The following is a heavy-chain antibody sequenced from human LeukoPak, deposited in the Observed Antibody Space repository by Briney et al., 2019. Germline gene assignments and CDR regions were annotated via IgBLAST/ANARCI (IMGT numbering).Heavy chain of an antibody. J-gene: IGHJ4*02. D-gene: IGHD3-10*01. CDR3: AREQNYYGSGSFLGGIDY. Sequence: SETLSLTCTVSGYSISSGYYWGWIRQPPGKGLEWIGSIYHSGSTYYNPSLKSRVTISVDTSKNQFSLKLTSVTAADTAVYYCAREQNYYGSGSFLGGIDYWGQGTLVTVSS. V-gene: IGHV4-38-2*02. CDR2: IYHSGST. CDR1: GYSISSGYY.